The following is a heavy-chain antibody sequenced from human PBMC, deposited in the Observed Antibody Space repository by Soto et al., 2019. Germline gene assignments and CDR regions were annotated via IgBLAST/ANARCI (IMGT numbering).Heavy chain of an antibody. Sequence: EVQLLESGGGLVQPGGSLRPSCAASGFTFSSYAMSWVRQAPGKGLEWVSAISGSGGSTYYADSVKGRFTISRDNSKNTLYLQMNSLRAEDTAVYYCAKHRVAVAGRDDYWGQRTLVTVSS. CDR1: GFTFSSYA. J-gene: IGHJ4*02. CDR2: ISGSGGST. CDR3: AKHRVAVAGRDDY. D-gene: IGHD6-19*01. V-gene: IGHV3-23*01.